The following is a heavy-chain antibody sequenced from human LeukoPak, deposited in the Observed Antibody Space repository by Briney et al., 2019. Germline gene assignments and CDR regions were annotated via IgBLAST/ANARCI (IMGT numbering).Heavy chain of an antibody. CDR2: ISGSGGST. CDR1: GFTFSSYE. Sequence: PGGSLRLSCAASGFTFSSYEMNWVRQAPGKGLEWVSGISGSGGSTYYADSVKGRLTISRDNSKNTLYLQMNSLRAEDTAVYYCAKGMRQFDYWGQGTLVTVSS. V-gene: IGHV3-23*01. J-gene: IGHJ4*02. CDR3: AKGMRQFDY.